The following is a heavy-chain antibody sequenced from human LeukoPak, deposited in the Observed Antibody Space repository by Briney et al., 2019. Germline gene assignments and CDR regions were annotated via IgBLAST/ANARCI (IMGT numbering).Heavy chain of an antibody. Sequence: GASVKVSCKASGYTFTSYYMHWVRQAPGQGLEWMGIINPSGGSTSYAQKFQGRVTMTRDTSTSTVYMELSSLRSEDTAVYYCARATYYYDSSGCLDVWGQGTTVTVSS. CDR1: GYTFTSYY. CDR2: INPSGGST. CDR3: ARATYYYDSSGCLDV. D-gene: IGHD3-22*01. V-gene: IGHV1-46*01. J-gene: IGHJ6*02.